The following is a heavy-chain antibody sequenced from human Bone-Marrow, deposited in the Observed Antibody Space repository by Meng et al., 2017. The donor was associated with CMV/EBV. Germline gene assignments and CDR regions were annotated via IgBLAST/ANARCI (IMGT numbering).Heavy chain of an antibody. CDR1: GGTFSSYA. D-gene: IGHD2-2*01. Sequence: SVKVSCKASGGTFSSYAISWVRQAPGQGLEWMGGIIPIFGTANYAQKFQGRVTITTDESTSTAYMELSSLRSEDTAVYYCARDRHCSSTSCSMIDAFDIWGQGTMVTVSS. CDR2: IIPIFGTA. J-gene: IGHJ3*02. CDR3: ARDRHCSSTSCSMIDAFDI. V-gene: IGHV1-69*05.